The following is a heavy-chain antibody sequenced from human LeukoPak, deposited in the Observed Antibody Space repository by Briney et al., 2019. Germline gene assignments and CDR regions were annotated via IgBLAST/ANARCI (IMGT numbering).Heavy chain of an antibody. CDR1: GYSFTSYW. V-gene: IGHV5-51*01. Sequence: GESLKISCKGSGYSFTSYWIAWVRQMPGKGLEWMGIIYPGDSDTRYSPSFQGQVTISADRSISTAYLQWSSLKASDTAMYYCARSQLTALHAFNIRGQGTMVTVSS. CDR2: IYPGDSDT. J-gene: IGHJ3*02. D-gene: IGHD5-24*01. CDR3: ARSQLTALHAFNI.